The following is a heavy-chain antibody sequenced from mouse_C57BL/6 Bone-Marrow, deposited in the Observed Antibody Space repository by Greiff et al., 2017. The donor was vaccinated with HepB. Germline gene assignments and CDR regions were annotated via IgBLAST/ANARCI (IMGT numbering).Heavy chain of an antibody. CDR2: IDPENGDI. J-gene: IGHJ4*01. Sequence: EVQLQQSGAELVRPGASVKLSCTASGFNIKDDYMHWVKQRPEQGLEWIGWIDPENGDIEYASKFLGKATITADTSSNTAYLQRSSLTSEDTAVYCCTTWNGNYERAMAYWGQGTSVTVSS. CDR1: GFNIKDDY. V-gene: IGHV14-4*01. CDR3: TTWNGNYERAMAY. D-gene: IGHD2-1*01.